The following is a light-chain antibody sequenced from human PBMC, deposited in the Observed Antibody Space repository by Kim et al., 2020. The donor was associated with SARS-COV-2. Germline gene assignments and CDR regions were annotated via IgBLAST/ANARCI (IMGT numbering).Light chain of an antibody. V-gene: IGKV1-12*01. CDR2: AAS. CDR3: QQANSFPIT. CDR1: QGISRY. Sequence: DIQMTQSPSSVSASVGDRVTITCRASQGISRYLAWYQQKPGKAPKMLIYAASSLQSGVPSRFSGSGSGTDFTLTISSLHPEDFATYYCQQANSFPITFGQGTRLEIK. J-gene: IGKJ5*01.